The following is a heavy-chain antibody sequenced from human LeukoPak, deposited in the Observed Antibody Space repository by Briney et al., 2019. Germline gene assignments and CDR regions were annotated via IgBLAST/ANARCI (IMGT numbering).Heavy chain of an antibody. D-gene: IGHD3-3*01. Sequence: GGSLRLSCAASGFTFSSYAMHWVRQAPGKGLEWVAVISYDGSNKYYADSVKGRFTISRDNSKNTLYLQMNSLRAEDTAVYYCARDQYYDFWSGWRGAFDIWGQGTMVTVSS. V-gene: IGHV3-30-3*01. CDR3: ARDQYYDFWSGWRGAFDI. CDR2: ISYDGSNK. CDR1: GFTFSSYA. J-gene: IGHJ3*02.